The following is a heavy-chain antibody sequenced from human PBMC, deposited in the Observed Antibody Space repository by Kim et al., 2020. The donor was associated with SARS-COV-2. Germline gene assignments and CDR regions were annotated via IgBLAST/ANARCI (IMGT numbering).Heavy chain of an antibody. J-gene: IGHJ4*02. V-gene: IGHV4-59*13. CDR1: GGSISSYY. Sequence: SETLSLTCTVSGGSISSYYWSWIRQPPGKGLEWIGYIYYSGSTNYNPSLKSRVTISVDTSKNQFSLKLSSVTAADTAVYYCARGGWLQNPKSPFDYWGQGTLVTVSS. D-gene: IGHD5-12*01. CDR3: ARGGWLQNPKSPFDY. CDR2: IYYSGST.